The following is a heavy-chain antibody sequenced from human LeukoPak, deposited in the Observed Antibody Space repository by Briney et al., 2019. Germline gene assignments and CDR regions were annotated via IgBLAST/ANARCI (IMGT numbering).Heavy chain of an antibody. J-gene: IGHJ5*02. Sequence: GGSLRLSCAASGFTFSSNWMSWVRRAPGKALEWVANIKQDGSETYYVDSVKGRFTISRDNAKNSLFLQMNSLRAEDTAVYYCAADPEYTSGAWGQGTLVTVSS. D-gene: IGHD6-19*01. CDR3: AADPEYTSGA. CDR2: IKQDGSET. CDR1: GFTFSSNW. V-gene: IGHV3-7*05.